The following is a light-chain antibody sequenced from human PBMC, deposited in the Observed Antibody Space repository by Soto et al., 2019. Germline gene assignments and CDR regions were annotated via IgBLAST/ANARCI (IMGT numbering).Light chain of an antibody. Sequence: QSVLTQPRSVSGSPGQSVTISCTGTSSDVGGYNYVSWYQQHPGKAPKLMIYDVNKRPSGVPDRFSGSKSGNTAPLTISGLQAEDEADYYCCSYAGSYTVVFGGGTKLTLL. V-gene: IGLV2-11*01. CDR1: SSDVGGYNY. CDR2: DVN. CDR3: CSYAGSYTVV. J-gene: IGLJ2*01.